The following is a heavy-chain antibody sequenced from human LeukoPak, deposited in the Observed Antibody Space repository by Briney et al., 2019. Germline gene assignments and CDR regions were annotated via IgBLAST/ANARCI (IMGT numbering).Heavy chain of an antibody. J-gene: IGHJ4*02. V-gene: IGHV1-18*01. CDR3: ARGPGWVLLTQPFDN. D-gene: IGHD1-26*01. CDR1: GYTFTSYG. CDR2: ISAYNGNT. Sequence: ASVKVSCKASGYTFTSYGISWVRQAPGQGLEWMGWISAYNGNTNYAQKLQGRVTMTTDTSTSTAYMELRSLRSEDTAVYYCARGPGWVLLTQPFDNWGQGTLVTVSS.